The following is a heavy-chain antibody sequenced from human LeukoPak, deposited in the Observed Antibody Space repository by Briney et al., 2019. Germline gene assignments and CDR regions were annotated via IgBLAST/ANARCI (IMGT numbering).Heavy chain of an antibody. V-gene: IGHV4-39*01. Sequence: SETLSLTCTVSGGSISNSRYYWGWIRQPPGKGLEWIGSIYYSGTTCHNPSLKSRLTISVDTTKNQFSVRLSSVTAADTAVYYCAGIYDTPRGFWGRGTLVTVSS. CDR3: AGIYDTPRGF. J-gene: IGHJ4*02. CDR1: GGSISNSRYY. CDR2: IYYSGTT. D-gene: IGHD3-22*01.